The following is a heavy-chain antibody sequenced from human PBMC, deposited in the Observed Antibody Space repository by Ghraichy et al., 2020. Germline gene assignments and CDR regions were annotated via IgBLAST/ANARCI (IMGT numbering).Heavy chain of an antibody. V-gene: IGHV4-4*02. Sequence: SETLSLTCAVSGGSISSSNWWSWVRQPPGKGLEWIGEIYHSGSTNYNPSLKSRVTISVDKSKNQFSLKLSSVTAADTAVYYCARDRILTGYYRYLGGYGDDAFDIWGQGTMVTVSS. CDR2: IYHSGST. D-gene: IGHD3-9*01. CDR3: ARDRILTGYYRYLGGYGDDAFDI. J-gene: IGHJ3*02. CDR1: GGSISSSNW.